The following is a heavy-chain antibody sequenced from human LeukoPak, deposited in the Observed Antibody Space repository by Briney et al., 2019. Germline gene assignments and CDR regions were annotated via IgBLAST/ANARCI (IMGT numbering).Heavy chain of an antibody. J-gene: IGHJ3*02. CDR2: IGSRSSSI. Sequence: GGSLRLSCAASGFTFSSYAMSWVRQAPGKGLEWVSSIGSRSSSIYYADSVKGRFTISRDNAKNSLFLQMNSLRAEDTAVYYCARKKEEAFDIWGQGTMVTVSS. CDR3: ARKKEEAFDI. V-gene: IGHV3-21*01. CDR1: GFTFSSYA.